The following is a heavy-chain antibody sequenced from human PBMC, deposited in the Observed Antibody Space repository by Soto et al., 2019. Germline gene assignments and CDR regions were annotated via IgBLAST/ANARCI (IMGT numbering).Heavy chain of an antibody. CDR1: GFTFSSYD. V-gene: IGHV3-13*04. CDR3: ARATHCSSNIWYGGWFDP. CDR2: IGTAGDT. D-gene: IGHD2-2*01. J-gene: IGHJ5*02. Sequence: EVQLVESGGGLVQPGGSLRLSCAASGFTFSSYDMHWVRQATGKGLEWVSAIGTAGDTYYPDSVKGRFTISRENAKNSLYLQMNSLRAGDAVVYFCARATHCSSNIWYGGWFDPWGQGTLVTVSS.